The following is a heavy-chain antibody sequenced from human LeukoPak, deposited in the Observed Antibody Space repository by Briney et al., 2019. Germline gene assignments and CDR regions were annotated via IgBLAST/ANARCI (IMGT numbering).Heavy chain of an antibody. V-gene: IGHV3-23*01. CDR1: GFTFSNYA. D-gene: IGHD5/OR15-5a*01. CDR2: ISHTGVTT. Sequence: GGSLRLSCVGSGFTFSNYAMNWVRQAPGKGLEWVSLISHTGVTTYYADSVKGRFTISRDNSKNTLFLQVNSLRVEDTAVYYCTKDHIPDGFYDLDYWGQGTLVTVSS. CDR3: TKDHIPDGFYDLDY. J-gene: IGHJ4*02.